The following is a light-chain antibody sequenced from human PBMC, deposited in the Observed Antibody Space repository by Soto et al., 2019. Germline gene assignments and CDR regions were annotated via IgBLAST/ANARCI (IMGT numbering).Light chain of an antibody. V-gene: IGKV1-33*01. CDR3: QQYGNLPLI. CDR1: QDINNY. Sequence: DFQMTQSPSSLSASVGDRVTITCQASQDINNYLNWYQQKPGKAPKLLIYDASNLETGVPSRFSGSGPGTDFTFSISSLQPEDIATYFCQQYGNLPLIFGGGTKVEIK. J-gene: IGKJ4*01. CDR2: DAS.